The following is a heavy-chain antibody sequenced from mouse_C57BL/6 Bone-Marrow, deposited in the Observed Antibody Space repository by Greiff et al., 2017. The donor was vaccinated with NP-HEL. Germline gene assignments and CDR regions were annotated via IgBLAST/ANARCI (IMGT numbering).Heavy chain of an antibody. Sequence: VQLQQPGAELVRPGSSVKLSCKASGYTFTSYWMDWVKQRPGQGLEWIGNIYPSDSETHYNQKFKDKATLTVDKSSSTAYMQLSSLTSEDSAVYYCAREHYGRSGPYALDYWGQGTSVTVSS. CDR3: AREHYGRSGPYALDY. V-gene: IGHV1-61*01. CDR1: GYTFTSYW. J-gene: IGHJ4*01. CDR2: IYPSDSET. D-gene: IGHD1-1*02.